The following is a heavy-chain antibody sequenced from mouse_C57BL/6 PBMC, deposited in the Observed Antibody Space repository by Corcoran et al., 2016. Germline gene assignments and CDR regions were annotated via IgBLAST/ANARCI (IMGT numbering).Heavy chain of an antibody. CDR2: INTYSGVP. D-gene: IGHD2-4*01. V-gene: IGHV9-3*01. J-gene: IGHJ2*01. CDR1: GYTFTTYG. Sequence: QIQLVQSGPELKKPGETVKISCKASGYTFTTYGMSWVKQAPGKGLKWMGWINTYSGVPTYADDFKGRFAFSLETSASTAYLQINNLKNEDTATYCCARGGDYADWGQGTTLTVSS. CDR3: ARGGDYAD.